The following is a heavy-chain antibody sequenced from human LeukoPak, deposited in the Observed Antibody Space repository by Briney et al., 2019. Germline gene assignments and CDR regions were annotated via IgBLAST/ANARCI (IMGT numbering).Heavy chain of an antibody. CDR3: AREVGRGHTFGSNY. V-gene: IGHV4-34*01. CDR1: GGSFSGYY. CDR2: INHSGST. D-gene: IGHD5-18*01. J-gene: IGHJ4*02. Sequence: KPSETLSLTCAVYGGSFSGYYWSWIRQPPGKGLEWIGEINHSGSTNYNPSLKSRVTISVDTSKNQFSLKLSSVTAADTAVYYCAREVGRGHTFGSNYWGQGTLVTVSS.